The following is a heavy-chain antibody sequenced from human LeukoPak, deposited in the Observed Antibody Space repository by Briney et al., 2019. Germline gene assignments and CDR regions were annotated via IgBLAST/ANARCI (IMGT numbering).Heavy chain of an antibody. CDR1: GGSISSGDYY. V-gene: IGHV4-30-4*01. CDR2: IYYSGST. D-gene: IGHD1-26*01. CDR3: ARDSGSYVGADY. Sequence: SETLSLTCTVSGGSISSGDYYWSSIRQPPGKGLEWIGYIYYSGSTYYNPSLKSRVTISVDTSKNQFSLKLSSVTAADTAVYYCARDSGSYVGADYWGQGTLVTVSS. J-gene: IGHJ4*02.